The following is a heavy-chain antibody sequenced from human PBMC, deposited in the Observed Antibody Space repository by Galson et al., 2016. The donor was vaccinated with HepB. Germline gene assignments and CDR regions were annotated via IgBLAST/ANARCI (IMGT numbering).Heavy chain of an antibody. D-gene: IGHD3-3*01. Sequence: SVKVSCKASGYIFTTYGVGWVRQAPGQGLEWMGCISTHNGETTYSQKFQGRVIMTTDTSTSTVYMELRGLRSDDTAVYFCARFWSGFLPDYWGQGTLVNVSS. CDR1: GYIFTTYG. CDR3: ARFWSGFLPDY. CDR2: ISTHNGET. V-gene: IGHV1-18*01. J-gene: IGHJ4*02.